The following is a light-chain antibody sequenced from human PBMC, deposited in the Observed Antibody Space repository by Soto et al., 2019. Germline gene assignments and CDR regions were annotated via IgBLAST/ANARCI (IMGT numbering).Light chain of an antibody. CDR2: GAS. Sequence: EIVMTQSPATLSVSPGERATLSCRASQSVSSNLAWYQQKPGQAPRLLIYGASTRATGIPARFSGSGSGTEFTLTISSLQFEDFAVYYCQDYNNWPSPFAQGTKVAI. CDR3: QDYNNWPSP. CDR1: QSVSSN. V-gene: IGKV3-15*01. J-gene: IGKJ1*01.